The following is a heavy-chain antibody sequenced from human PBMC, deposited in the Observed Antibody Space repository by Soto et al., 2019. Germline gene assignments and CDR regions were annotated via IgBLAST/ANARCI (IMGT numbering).Heavy chain of an antibody. Sequence: RESPKISFKASGYTFTSYLVGLGGQMPREGPEWMGIIYPGDSDTKYSPSFQGQVTISADKSITTAYLQWSSLQASDSAIYYCARHNDYRTAWPNDFDYWGQGTRVTVSS. J-gene: IGHJ4*02. D-gene: IGHD1-1*01. CDR1: GYTFTSYL. CDR3: ARHNDYRTAWPNDFDY. CDR2: IYPGDSDT. V-gene: IGHV5-51*01.